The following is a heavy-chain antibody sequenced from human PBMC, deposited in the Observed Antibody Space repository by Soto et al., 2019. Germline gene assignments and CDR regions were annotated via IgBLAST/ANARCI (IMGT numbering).Heavy chain of an antibody. CDR2: IYYSGST. V-gene: IGHV4-59*01. J-gene: IGHJ4*02. CDR3: ARARIAVAALDY. Sequence: SETLSLTCTVSGGSISSYYWSWIRQPPGKGLEWIGYIYYSGSTNYNPSLKSRVTISVDTSKNQFSLKLSSVTAADTAVYYCARARIAVAALDYWGQGTLVTVS. CDR1: GGSISSYY. D-gene: IGHD6-19*01.